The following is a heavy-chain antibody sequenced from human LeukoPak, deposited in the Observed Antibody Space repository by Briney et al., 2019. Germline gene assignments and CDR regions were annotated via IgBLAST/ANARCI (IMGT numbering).Heavy chain of an antibody. J-gene: IGHJ4*02. V-gene: IGHV3-7*05. CDR3: ARVRIAVAVYFDY. CDR2: INQDGSEK. Sequence: GGSLRLSCAASGFTFSSYWMTWVRQAPGKGLEWVANINQDGSEKYYVDSVKGRFTSSRDNAKNSVYLQMSSLRAEDTAVYYRARVRIAVAVYFDYWGQGTLVTVSS. D-gene: IGHD6-19*01. CDR1: GFTFSSYW.